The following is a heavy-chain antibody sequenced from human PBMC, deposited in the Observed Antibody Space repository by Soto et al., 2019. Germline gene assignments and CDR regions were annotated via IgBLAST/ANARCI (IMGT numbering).Heavy chain of an antibody. D-gene: IGHD5-12*01. CDR2: IYYSGTI. V-gene: IGHV4-59*01. CDR1: GGSISSYY. Sequence: SETLSLTYTVSGGSISSYYWTWIRQPPGKGLEWIGHIYYSGTIRYNPSLKSRVTISIDTSKKQFSLSLSSVTAADTAIYYCARAQMAKIYFDYWSQGTLVTVSS. J-gene: IGHJ4*02. CDR3: ARAQMAKIYFDY.